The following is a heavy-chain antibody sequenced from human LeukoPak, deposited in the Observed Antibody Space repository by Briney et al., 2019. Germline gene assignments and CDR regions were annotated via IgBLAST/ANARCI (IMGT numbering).Heavy chain of an antibody. CDR1: GFTFSSYS. D-gene: IGHD4-17*01. V-gene: IGHV3-48*01. CDR3: ARDMRDYGDYPGYNWFDP. Sequence: GGSLRLSCAASGFTFSSYSMNWVRQAPGKGLEWVSYISSSSSTIYYADSVKGRFTISRDNAKNSLYLQMNSLRAKDTAVYYCARDMRDYGDYPGYNWFDPWGQGTLVTVSS. J-gene: IGHJ5*02. CDR2: ISSSSSTI.